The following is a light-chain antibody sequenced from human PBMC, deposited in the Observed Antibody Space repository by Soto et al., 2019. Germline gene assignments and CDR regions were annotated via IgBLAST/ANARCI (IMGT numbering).Light chain of an antibody. Sequence: DIPMTQSPSSVSAAVRDRVTITCRASQGINKWLAWYQQKPGKAPQLLISAASTLRSGVPSRFSGSGSGTDFILTITNLHPEDFATHFCQQANSFPLTFGGGTRVEI. CDR3: QQANSFPLT. J-gene: IGKJ4*01. CDR1: QGINKW. V-gene: IGKV1-12*01. CDR2: AAS.